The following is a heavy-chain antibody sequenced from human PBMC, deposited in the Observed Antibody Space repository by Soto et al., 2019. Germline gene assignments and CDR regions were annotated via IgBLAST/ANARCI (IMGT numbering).Heavy chain of an antibody. J-gene: IGHJ3*02. CDR1: GGSFSGYY. D-gene: IGHD4-17*01. V-gene: IGHV4-34*01. CDR2: INHSGST. CDR3: ARADDYGDLAAFDI. Sequence: QAQLQQWGAGLLKPSETLSLTCAVYGGSFSGYYWSWIRQPPGKGLEWIGEINHSGSTNYNPSLKSRVTISVDTSKNQFSLKLSSVTAADTAVYYCARADDYGDLAAFDIWGLGTMVTVSS.